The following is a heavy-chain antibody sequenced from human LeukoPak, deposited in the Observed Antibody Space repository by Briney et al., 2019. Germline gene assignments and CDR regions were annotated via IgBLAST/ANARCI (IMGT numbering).Heavy chain of an antibody. J-gene: IGHJ5*02. CDR1: GFNFGDYA. D-gene: IGHD1-7*01. CDR2: IRSKAYGGTI. V-gene: IGHV3-49*03. CDR3: TRNRDNWNSPTGDCFDP. Sequence: GGSLRLSCTASGFNFGDYAMSWFRQASGKGLEWVGFIRSKAYGGTIEYAASVRHRFTISREDSKNIAYLQMNSLKTEDTAVYYCTRNRDNWNSPTGDCFDPWGQGTPVTVSS.